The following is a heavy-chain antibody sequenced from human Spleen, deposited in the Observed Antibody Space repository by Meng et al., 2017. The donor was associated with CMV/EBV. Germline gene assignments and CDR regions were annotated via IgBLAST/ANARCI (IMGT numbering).Heavy chain of an antibody. V-gene: IGHV3-30*04. CDR3: AKVNGGFGDYADP. CDR2: IAFDGSDK. Sequence: SGFICSDYVMHWVRQAPGKGLEWVAVIAFDGSDKYYADSVKGRFTISRDNSQNTLYLQMNSLRAEDTAVYYCAKVNGGFGDYADPWGQGTLVTVSS. CDR1: GFICSDYV. J-gene: IGHJ5*02. D-gene: IGHD4-17*01.